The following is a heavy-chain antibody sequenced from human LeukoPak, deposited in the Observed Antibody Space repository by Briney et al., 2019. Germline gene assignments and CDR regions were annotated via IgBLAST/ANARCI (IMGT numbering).Heavy chain of an antibody. CDR1: GFTFSSYW. CDR3: VSVTTVVEDYYYMDV. V-gene: IGHV3-74*01. CDR2: INSDGSTT. Sequence: GGSLRLSCAVSGFTFSSYWMHWVRQAPGKGLVWVSRINSDGSTTSYADSVKGRFTISRDNAKNSLYLQMNSLRAEDTAFYYCVSVTTVVEDYYYMDVWGKGTTVTVSS. D-gene: IGHD4-23*01. J-gene: IGHJ6*03.